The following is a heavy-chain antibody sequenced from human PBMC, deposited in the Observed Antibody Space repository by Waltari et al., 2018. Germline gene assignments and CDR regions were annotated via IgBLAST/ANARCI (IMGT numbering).Heavy chain of an antibody. CDR1: GGTFSSYA. Sequence: VQLVKSGAEVKKPGSSVKVSCKASGGTFSSYAISWVRQAPGPGLEWMGGILPIFGTANHAQQFHGRVTITADKSTSTAFMVLSSLRSEDTAVYYCARVRDSSGYYVDYWGQGTLVTVSS. J-gene: IGHJ4*02. V-gene: IGHV1-69*14. D-gene: IGHD3-22*01. CDR2: ILPIFGTA. CDR3: ARVRDSSGYYVDY.